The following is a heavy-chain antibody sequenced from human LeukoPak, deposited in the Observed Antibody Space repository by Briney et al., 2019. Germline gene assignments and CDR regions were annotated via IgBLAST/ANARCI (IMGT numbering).Heavy chain of an antibody. J-gene: IGHJ3*02. V-gene: IGHV4-39*07. CDR2: ISYSGST. CDR3: AKSTIVGDIDDAFDI. Sequence: SETLSLTCTVSGDSISRSHYYWGWIRQPPGKGLEWIGSISYSGSTYYNPSLKSRVTISVDTSKNQFSLKLSSVTAADTAVYYCAKSTIVGDIDDAFDIWGQGTMVTVSS. CDR1: GDSISRSHYY. D-gene: IGHD1-26*01.